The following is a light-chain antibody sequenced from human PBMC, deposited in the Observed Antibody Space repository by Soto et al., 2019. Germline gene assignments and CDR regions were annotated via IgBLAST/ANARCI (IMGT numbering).Light chain of an antibody. CDR3: MQGTYWPPWT. CDR1: QSLVDSDGNTY. Sequence: DVVLTQSPLSLPVTLGQPASISCRSSQSLVDSDGNTYLNWFQQRPGQSPRRLIYKVSNRDSGVPDRFSGSGSGTDFTLKISRVEAEEVGVYYCMQGTYWPPWTFGQGTKVEIK. J-gene: IGKJ1*01. CDR2: KVS. V-gene: IGKV2-30*01.